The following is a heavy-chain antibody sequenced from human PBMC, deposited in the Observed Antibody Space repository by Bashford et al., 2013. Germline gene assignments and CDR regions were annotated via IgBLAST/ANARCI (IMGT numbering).Heavy chain of an antibody. V-gene: IGHV4-34*01. J-gene: IGHJ4*02. Sequence: SETLSLTCAVYVGSFSDYYWTWIRQPPGKGLEWIGEINHSGTTKYNPSLKSRVTISVDTSKNQFSLTVHSVTVADTAVYYCARNSSGAADHFDYWGQGTLVTVSS. CDR3: ARNSSGAADHFDY. CDR2: INHSGTT. CDR1: VGSFSDYY. D-gene: IGHD6-25*01.